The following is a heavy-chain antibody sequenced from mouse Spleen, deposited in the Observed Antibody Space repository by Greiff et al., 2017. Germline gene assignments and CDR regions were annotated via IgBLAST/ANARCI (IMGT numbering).Heavy chain of an antibody. J-gene: IGHJ4*01. CDR3: TRRLGAMDY. Sequence: VKLMESGAELVRPGASVTLSCKASGYTFTDYEMYWVKQTPVHGLEWIGAIDPETGGTAYNQKFKGKAILTADKSSSTAYMELRSLTSEDSAVYYCTRRLGAMDYWGQGTSVTVSS. CDR2: IDPETGGT. D-gene: IGHD1-2*01. CDR1: GYTFTDYE. V-gene: IGHV1-15*01.